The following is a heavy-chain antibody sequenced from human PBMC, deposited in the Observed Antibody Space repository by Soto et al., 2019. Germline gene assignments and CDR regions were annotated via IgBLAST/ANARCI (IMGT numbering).Heavy chain of an antibody. J-gene: IGHJ5*01. V-gene: IGHV3-7*03. CDR3: AKDFDGGCSNGPGDS. D-gene: IGHD2-8*01. Sequence: HPGGSLTLSCVASGFAFWGDCMSWVRQAPGKGLEWVANIKQDGSKAQYWEYLWGRFTISRDNSKSTVYLQINSQIAEETALYSSAKDFDGGCSNGPGDSWGHGTLVTVSS. CDR2: IKQDGSKA. CDR1: GFAFWGDC.